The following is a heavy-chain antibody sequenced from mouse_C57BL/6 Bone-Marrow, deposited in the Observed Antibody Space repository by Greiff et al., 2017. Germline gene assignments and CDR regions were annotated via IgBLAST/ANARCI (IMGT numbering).Heavy chain of an antibody. V-gene: IGHV3-8*01. CDR1: GYSITSDY. Sequence: EVKLMESGPGLAKPSQTLSLTCSVTGYSITSDYWNWIRKFPGNKLEYMGYISYSGSTYSNPSLKRRISITRDTSKNQYYLQLNSVTTEDTATYYCARYGGYDYDERPYFDYWGQGTTLTVSS. CDR3: ARYGGYDYDERPYFDY. CDR2: ISYSGST. J-gene: IGHJ2*01. D-gene: IGHD2-4*01.